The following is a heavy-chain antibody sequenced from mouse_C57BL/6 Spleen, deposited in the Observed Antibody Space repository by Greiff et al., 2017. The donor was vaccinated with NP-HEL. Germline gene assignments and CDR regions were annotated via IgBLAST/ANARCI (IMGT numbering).Heavy chain of an antibody. D-gene: IGHD2-4*01. V-gene: IGHV14-3*01. CDR2: IDPANGHT. Sequence: VQLQQSVAELVRPGASVKLSCTASGFNIKNTYMHWVKQRPEQGLEWIGRIDPANGHTKYAPKFPGKATITADTASNTAYLQLSSLTSEDTAIYYCARMEGLRQGSWGAYWGQGTLVTVSA. J-gene: IGHJ3*01. CDR1: GFNIKNTY. CDR3: ARMEGLRQGSWGAY.